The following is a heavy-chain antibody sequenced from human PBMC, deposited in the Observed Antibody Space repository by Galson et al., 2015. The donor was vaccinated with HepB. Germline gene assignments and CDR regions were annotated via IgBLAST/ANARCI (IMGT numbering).Heavy chain of an antibody. CDR3: ARDAIAAAGPTFDY. J-gene: IGHJ4*02. D-gene: IGHD6-13*01. V-gene: IGHV3-21*01. CDR1: GFTFSSYS. Sequence: SLRLSCAASGFTFSSYSMNWVRQAPGKGLEWVSSISSSSSYIYYADSVKGRFTISRDNAKNSLYLQMNSLRAEDTAVYYCARDAIAAAGPTFDYWGQGTLVTVSS. CDR2: ISSSSSYI.